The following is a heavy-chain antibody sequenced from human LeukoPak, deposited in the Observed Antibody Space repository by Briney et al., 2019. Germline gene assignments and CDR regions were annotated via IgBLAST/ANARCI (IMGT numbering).Heavy chain of an antibody. Sequence: PGGSLRLSCAASGFTFTIYAMSWVRQAPGKGLEWVGFIRSKTYGGTTEYAASVKGRFTISRDDSNSIAYLQMNSLKTEDTAVYYCTRGAGYISGFDYWGQGTLVTVSS. J-gene: IGHJ4*02. CDR3: TRGAGYISGFDY. D-gene: IGHD6-19*01. V-gene: IGHV3-49*04. CDR1: GFTFTIYA. CDR2: IRSKTYGGTT.